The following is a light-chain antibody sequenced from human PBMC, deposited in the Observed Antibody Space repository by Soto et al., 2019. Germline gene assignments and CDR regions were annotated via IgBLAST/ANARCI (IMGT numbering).Light chain of an antibody. CDR1: SSNIGSNT. Sequence: QSVRTQPPSASGTPGQRVTISCSGSSSNIGSNTVNWYQQLPGTAPKLLIYSNNQRPSGVPDRFSGSKSGTSASLAISGLQSEDEADYYCAAWDDSLNGLVVFGGGTKLTVL. CDR3: AAWDDSLNGLVV. J-gene: IGLJ2*01. CDR2: SNN. V-gene: IGLV1-44*01.